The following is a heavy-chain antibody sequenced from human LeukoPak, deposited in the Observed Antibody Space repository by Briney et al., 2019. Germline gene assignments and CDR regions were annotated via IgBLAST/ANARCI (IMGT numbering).Heavy chain of an antibody. J-gene: IGHJ4*02. D-gene: IGHD3-10*01. CDR2: IYYSGST. V-gene: IGHV4-59*08. CDR1: GGSISSYY. Sequence: PSETLSLTCTVSGGSISSYYWSWIRPPRGKGLEGIGYIYYSGSTNYNPSLKSRVTISVDTSKNQFSLKLSSVTAADTAVYYCARHAQLWFGELFNFDYWGQGTLVTVSS. CDR3: ARHAQLWFGELFNFDY.